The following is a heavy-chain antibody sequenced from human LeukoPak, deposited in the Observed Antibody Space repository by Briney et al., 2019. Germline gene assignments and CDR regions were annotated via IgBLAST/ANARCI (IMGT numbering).Heavy chain of an antibody. CDR2: IWYDGSNK. Sequence: GGSLRLSCAASGFTFSSYGMHWVRQAPGKGLEWVAVIWYDGSNKYYADSVKGRFTFSRDNARNSLYLQMNSLRADDTAIYYCAREGGWNDFDYWGQGTLVTVSS. J-gene: IGHJ4*02. V-gene: IGHV3-33*01. D-gene: IGHD1-1*01. CDR3: AREGGWNDFDY. CDR1: GFTFSSYG.